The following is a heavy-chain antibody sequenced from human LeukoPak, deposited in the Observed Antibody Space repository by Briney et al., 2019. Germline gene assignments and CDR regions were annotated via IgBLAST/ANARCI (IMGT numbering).Heavy chain of an antibody. CDR1: GFTFGDYA. D-gene: IGHD6-13*01. Sequence: GGSLRLSCTASGFTFGDYAMSWFRQAPGKGLEWVGFIRSKAYGGTTEYAASVKGRFTISRDDSKSIAYLQMNSLKTEDTAVYYCTGVPPIAAAANDAFDIWGQGTMVTVSS. J-gene: IGHJ3*02. CDR2: IRSKAYGGTT. V-gene: IGHV3-49*03. CDR3: TGVPPIAAAANDAFDI.